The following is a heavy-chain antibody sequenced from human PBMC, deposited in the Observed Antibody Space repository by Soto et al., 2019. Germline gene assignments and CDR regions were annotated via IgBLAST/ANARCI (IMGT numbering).Heavy chain of an antibody. CDR2: ISSRSDI. V-gene: IGHV3-21*01. CDR3: AREYTAWPLAYGLDV. Sequence: GGSLRLSCVGSGFTFSTYSINWVRQAPGKGLEWVSSISSRSDIYYADSVKGRFTISRDNAKNSVSLRMNSLRAEDTAVYYCAREYTAWPLAYGLDVWGQGTTVTVSS. CDR1: GFTFSTYS. J-gene: IGHJ6*02. D-gene: IGHD2-2*02.